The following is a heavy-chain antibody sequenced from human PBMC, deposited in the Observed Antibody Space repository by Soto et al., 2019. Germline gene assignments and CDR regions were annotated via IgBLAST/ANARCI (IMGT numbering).Heavy chain of an antibody. CDR2: VSGHSRSI. Sequence: DVQLLESGGGLVQPGGSLRLTCAASGFTLSNYAMSWVRQAPGKGLEWVSVVSGHSRSIYYADSVRGRFTISRANSTNTLYLQMNSLRVEDTAVYRSAITNPSRAPASGWNDWFDPWCQGTLVTVSS. J-gene: IGHJ5*02. V-gene: IGHV3-23*01. D-gene: IGHD6-19*01. CDR1: GFTLSNYA. CDR3: AITNPSRAPASGWNDWFDP.